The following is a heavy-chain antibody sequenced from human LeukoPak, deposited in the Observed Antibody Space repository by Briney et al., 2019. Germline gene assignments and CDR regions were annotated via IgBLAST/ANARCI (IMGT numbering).Heavy chain of an antibody. D-gene: IGHD6-6*01. V-gene: IGHV3-30*02. J-gene: IGHJ1*01. CDR1: GFPFSSSG. CDR3: ARSLTAREYFQH. Sequence: GGSLRLSCAASGFPFSSSGMHWVRQAPGKGLEWVTFIHADGNSKYYADSVEGRFTVSRDSPKNTVSLQMNSLRVEDTAVYYCARSLTAREYFQHWGQGTLVTVSS. CDR2: IHADGNSK.